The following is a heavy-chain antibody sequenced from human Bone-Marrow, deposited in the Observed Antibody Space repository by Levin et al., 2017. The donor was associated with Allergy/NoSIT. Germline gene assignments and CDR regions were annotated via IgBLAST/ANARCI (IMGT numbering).Heavy chain of an antibody. D-gene: IGHD3-10*01. CDR1: GYSFTNYW. CDR3: ARQGSGTYDNNEVDY. CDR2: IYPGDSDT. Sequence: GESLKISCKGFGYSFTNYWIGWVRQMPGKGLEWMGIIYPGDSDTRYSPSFQGQVTISADKSITTAYLQWSSLKASDTAIYYCARQGSGTYDNNEVDYWGQGTLVTVSS. V-gene: IGHV5-51*01. J-gene: IGHJ4*02.